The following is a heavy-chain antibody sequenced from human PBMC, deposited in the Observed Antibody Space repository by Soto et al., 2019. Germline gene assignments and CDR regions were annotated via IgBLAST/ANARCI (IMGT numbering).Heavy chain of an antibody. D-gene: IGHD3-16*01. J-gene: IGHJ6*02. CDR3: ASNYDYVWGSVYGMDV. CDR2: INPSGGST. CDR1: GYTFTSYD. Sequence: GXSVKVSCKASGYTFTSYDMHLVRHAPGQGLEWMGIINPSGGSTSYAQKFQGRVTMTRDTSTSTVYMELSSLRSEDTAVYYCASNYDYVWGSVYGMDVWGQGTTVTVSS. V-gene: IGHV1-46*01.